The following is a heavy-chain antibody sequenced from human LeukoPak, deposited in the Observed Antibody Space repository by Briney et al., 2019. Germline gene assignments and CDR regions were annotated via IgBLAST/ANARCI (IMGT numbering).Heavy chain of an antibody. V-gene: IGHV3-7*01. CDR3: ARHSSGSYYTY. D-gene: IGHD3-10*01. Sequence: GGSQRLSCAASGFTFSSSWMSWVRQAPGKGLEWVAHIKQDGSDKYYVDSVKGRFTISRDNAKNSLYLQLNSLRVEDTAMYYCARHSSGSYYTYWGQGTLVTVSS. CDR2: IKQDGSDK. J-gene: IGHJ4*02. CDR1: GFTFSSSW.